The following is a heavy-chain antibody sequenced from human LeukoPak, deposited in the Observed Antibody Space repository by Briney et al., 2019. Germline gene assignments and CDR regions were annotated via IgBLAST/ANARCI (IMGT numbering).Heavy chain of an antibody. CDR1: GGSFSGCY. Sequence: SETLSLTCAVYGGSFSGCYWSWIRQPPGKGLEWIGEINHSGSTNYNPSLKSRVTISVDTSKNQFSLKLSSVTAADTAVYYCARGRRNYYGSGRRPTGEYFQHWGQGTLVTVSS. D-gene: IGHD3-10*01. CDR2: INHSGST. CDR3: ARGRRNYYGSGRRPTGEYFQH. V-gene: IGHV4-34*01. J-gene: IGHJ1*01.